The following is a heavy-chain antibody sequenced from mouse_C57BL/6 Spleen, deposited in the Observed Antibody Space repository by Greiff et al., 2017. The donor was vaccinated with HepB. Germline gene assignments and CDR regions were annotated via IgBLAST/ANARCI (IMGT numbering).Heavy chain of an antibody. CDR3: ARPWYYGSSLDY. Sequence: EVMLVESGGGLVKPGGSLKLSCAASGFTFSDYGMHWVRQAPEKGLEWVAYISSGSSTIYYADTVKGRFTISRDNAKNTLFLQMTSLRSEDTAMYYCARPWYYGSSLDYWGQGTTLTVSS. D-gene: IGHD1-1*01. J-gene: IGHJ2*01. V-gene: IGHV5-17*01. CDR2: ISSGSSTI. CDR1: GFTFSDYG.